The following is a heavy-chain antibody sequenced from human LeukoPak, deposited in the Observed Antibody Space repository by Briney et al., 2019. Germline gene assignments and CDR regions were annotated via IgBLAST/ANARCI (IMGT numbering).Heavy chain of an antibody. J-gene: IGHJ4*02. CDR3: ARGGGYDSGSVDY. CDR1: GFIFSTYG. D-gene: IGHD3-10*01. V-gene: IGHV3-30*03. CDR2: ISYDGSNK. Sequence: GGSLRLSCAASGFIFSTYGMHWVRQAPGKGLEWVAVISYDGSNKYYADSVKGRFTISRDNSKNTLYLQMNSLRAEDTAVYYCARGGGYDSGSVDYWGQGALVTVSS.